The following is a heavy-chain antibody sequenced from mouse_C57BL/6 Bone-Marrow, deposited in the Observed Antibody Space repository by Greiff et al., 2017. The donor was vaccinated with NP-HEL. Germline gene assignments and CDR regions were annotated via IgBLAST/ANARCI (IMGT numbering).Heavy chain of an antibody. Sequence: QVQLQQSGAELARPGASVKMSCKASGYTFTSYTMHWVKQRPGQGLEWIGYINPSSGYTKYNQKFKDKATLTADKSSSTAYMQLSSLTSEDSAVYYCARSTYEDLDYWGQGTTLTVSS. CDR2: INPSSGYT. CDR1: GYTFTSYT. J-gene: IGHJ2*01. V-gene: IGHV1-4*01. D-gene: IGHD2-3*01. CDR3: ARSTYEDLDY.